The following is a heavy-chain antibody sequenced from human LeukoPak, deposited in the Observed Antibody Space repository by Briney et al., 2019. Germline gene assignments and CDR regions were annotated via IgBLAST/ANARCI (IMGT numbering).Heavy chain of an antibody. CDR1: GYTFTSYY. CDR2: INPSGGST. J-gene: IGHJ4*02. Sequence: ASVKVSCKASGYTFTSYYMHWVRQAPGQGLEWMGIINPSGGSTSYAQKFQGRVTMTRDTSTSTVYMGLSSLRSEDTAVYYCARASPLDYDFWSGYYHYYFDYWGQGTLVTVSS. CDR3: ARASPLDYDFWSGYYHYYFDY. D-gene: IGHD3-3*01. V-gene: IGHV1-46*01.